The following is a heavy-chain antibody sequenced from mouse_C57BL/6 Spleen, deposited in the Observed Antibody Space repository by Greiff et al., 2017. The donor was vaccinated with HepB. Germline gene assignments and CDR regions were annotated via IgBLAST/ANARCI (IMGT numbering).Heavy chain of an antibody. CDR1: GFTFSSYA. V-gene: IGHV5-4*03. CDR3: ARARSSYWYFDV. D-gene: IGHD1-1*01. CDR2: ISDGGSYT. Sequence: EVKLVESGGGLVKPGGSLKLSCAASGFTFSSYAMSWVRQTPEKRLEWVATISDGGSYTYYPDNVKGRFTISRDNAKNNLYLQMSHLKSEDTAMYYCARARSSYWYFDVWGTGTTVTVSS. J-gene: IGHJ1*03.